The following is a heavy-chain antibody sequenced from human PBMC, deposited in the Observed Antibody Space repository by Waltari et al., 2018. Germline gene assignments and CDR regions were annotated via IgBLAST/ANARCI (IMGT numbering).Heavy chain of an antibody. J-gene: IGHJ3*02. D-gene: IGHD3-22*01. V-gene: IGHV3-23*01. CDR1: GFTFSSYA. CDR2: SSGSGGIT. CDR3: VGGYYDSSGYYSAFDI. Sequence: EVQLLESGGGLVQPGGSLRLSCAASGFTFSSYAMSWVRQAPGKGLEWVSASSGSGGITYYADSGKGRFTISRDNSKNTLYLQMNSLRAEDTAVYYCVGGYYDSSGYYSAFDIWGQGTMVTVSS.